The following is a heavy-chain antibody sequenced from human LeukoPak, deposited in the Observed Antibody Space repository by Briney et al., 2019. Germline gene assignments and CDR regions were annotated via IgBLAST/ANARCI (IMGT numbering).Heavy chain of an antibody. J-gene: IGHJ6*02. V-gene: IGHV1-24*01. Sequence: ASVKVSCTVSGYTLTELSMHWVRQAPGKGLEWMGGFDPEDGETIYAQKFQGRVTMTEDTSTDTAYMELSSLRSEDTAVYYCATDSPWIQLWLRVDNYGMDVWGQGTTVTVSS. CDR3: ATDSPWIQLWLRVDNYGMDV. D-gene: IGHD5-18*01. CDR2: FDPEDGET. CDR1: GYTLTELS.